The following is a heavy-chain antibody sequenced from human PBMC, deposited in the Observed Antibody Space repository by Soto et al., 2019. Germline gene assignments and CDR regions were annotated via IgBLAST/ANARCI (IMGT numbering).Heavy chain of an antibody. Sequence: QLQLRESDPGLVKPSETLSLTCTVSGGSISGGVGGLYYWSWIRQPPGKGLEWIGYIYDSGSTYYNASLKVRVTISVDTSKHLFSLRLSYLTAADTAVYYCAREVIPLTTDWYFDLWGRGTLVTVSS. CDR3: AREVIPLTTDWYFDL. CDR2: IYDSGST. D-gene: IGHD4-17*01. CDR1: GGSISGGVGGLYY. V-gene: IGHV4-30-4*01. J-gene: IGHJ2*01.